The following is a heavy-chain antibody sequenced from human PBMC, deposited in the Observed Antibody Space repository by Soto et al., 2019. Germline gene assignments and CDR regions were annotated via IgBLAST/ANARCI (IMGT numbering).Heavy chain of an antibody. V-gene: IGHV3-23*01. CDR1: GFTFSSHA. CDR2: ISGSGGST. CDR3: AVGSGYSYGPFDY. J-gene: IGHJ4*02. Sequence: LRLSCAASGFTFSSHAMSWVRQAPGKGLEWVSAISGSGGSTYYADSVKGRFTISRDNSKNTLYLQMNSLRAEDTAVYYCAVGSGYSYGPFDYWGQGTLVTVSS. D-gene: IGHD5-18*01.